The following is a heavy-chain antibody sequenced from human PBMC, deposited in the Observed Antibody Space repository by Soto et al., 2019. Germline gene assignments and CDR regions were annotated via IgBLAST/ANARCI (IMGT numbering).Heavy chain of an antibody. CDR1: GDTFSAST. J-gene: IGHJ6*02. CDR2: IIPIFDTA. CDR3: ARNGTLTGYSYGMDV. V-gene: IGHV1-69*13. Sequence: SVKVSCKASGDTFSASTINWVRQAPGQRLEWMGGIIPIFDTANYAEKYQGRVTITADESTSTSFMEVSSLRSEDTAVYYCARNGTLTGYSYGMDVWGQGTMVTASS. D-gene: IGHD1-1*01.